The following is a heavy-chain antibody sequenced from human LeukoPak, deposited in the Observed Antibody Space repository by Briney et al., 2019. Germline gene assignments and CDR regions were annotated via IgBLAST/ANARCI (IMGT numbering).Heavy chain of an antibody. CDR2: TSYDGTSK. D-gene: IGHD6-19*01. CDR1: ASTFSRYG. J-gene: IGHJ6*04. V-gene: IGHV3-30*18. Sequence: GGSVRLSCGACASTFSRYGMQWVRQARGKGGEGGAVTSYDGTSKHYADAVKGGFTISKDNYKNRLYGQMNRQRREDTAVYYCAKDLAHSLDSVGWSGDYYYGMDVWGKGTTVTVSS. CDR3: AKDLAHSLDSVGWSGDYYYGMDV.